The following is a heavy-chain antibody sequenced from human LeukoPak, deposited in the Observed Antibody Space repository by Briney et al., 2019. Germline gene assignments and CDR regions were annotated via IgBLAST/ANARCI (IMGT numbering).Heavy chain of an antibody. D-gene: IGHD3-3*01. J-gene: IGHJ4*02. V-gene: IGHV1-18*01. CDR2: ISAYNGNT. CDR1: GYTFTSYG. CDR3: ARDLEGRNDFWSGYPQPNY. Sequence: ASVKVSCKASGYTFTSYGISWVRQAPGQGLEWMGWISAYNGNTNYAQNLQGRVTMTTDTSTSTANMELRSLRSDDTAVYYCARDLEGRNDFWSGYPQPNYWGQGILVTVSS.